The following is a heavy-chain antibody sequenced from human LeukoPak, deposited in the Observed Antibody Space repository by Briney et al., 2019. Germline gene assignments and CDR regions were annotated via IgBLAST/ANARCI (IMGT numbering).Heavy chain of an antibody. J-gene: IGHJ4*02. CDR3: AKAKYYYGSGSYFTPPYYFDY. CDR1: GFTFDDYA. V-gene: IGHV3-9*01. Sequence: PGGSLRLSCAASGFTFDDYAMHWVRQAPGKGLGWVSGISWNSGGIGYADSVKGRFTISRDNAKNSLYLQMNSLRAEDTALYYCAKAKYYYGSGSYFTPPYYFDYWGQGTLVTVSS. CDR2: ISWNSGGI. D-gene: IGHD3-10*01.